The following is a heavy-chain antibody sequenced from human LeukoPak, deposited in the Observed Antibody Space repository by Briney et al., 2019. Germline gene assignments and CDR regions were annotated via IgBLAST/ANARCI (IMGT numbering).Heavy chain of an antibody. CDR1: GDSIGRGRYY. D-gene: IGHD3-22*01. J-gene: IGHJ6*02. CDR2: IYASGKT. CDR3: ARGKQYYYDSSGYYTSYYYYYGMDV. Sequence: SETLSLTCTVSGDSIGRGRYYWSWVRQPAGKELEWIGRIYASGKTDYNPYTPSLKSRVAMSLDTSKNQVSLYLTSVTAADTAVYYCARGKQYYYDSSGYYTSYYYYYGMDVWGQGTTVTVSS. V-gene: IGHV4-61*02.